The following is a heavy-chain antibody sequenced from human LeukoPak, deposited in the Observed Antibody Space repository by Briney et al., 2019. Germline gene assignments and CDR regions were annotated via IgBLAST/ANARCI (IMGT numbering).Heavy chain of an antibody. CDR3: ARTIVGALSGAFDI. CDR1: GYTFTGYY. V-gene: IGHV1-2*02. J-gene: IGHJ3*02. D-gene: IGHD1-26*01. Sequence: ASVKVSCKASGYTFTGYYMHCVRQAPGQGLEWMGWINPNSGGTNYAQKFQGRVTITRDTSISTAYIELSRLRSDDTAVYYCARTIVGALSGAFDIWGQGTMVTVSS. CDR2: INPNSGGT.